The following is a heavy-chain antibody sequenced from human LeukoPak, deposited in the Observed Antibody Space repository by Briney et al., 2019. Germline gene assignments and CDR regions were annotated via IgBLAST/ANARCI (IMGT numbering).Heavy chain of an antibody. D-gene: IGHD6-13*01. V-gene: IGHV3-33*01. J-gene: IGHJ4*02. Sequence: GGSLRLSCAASGFILNSNGMHWVRQAPGKGLEWVADIWFDGKNQHFADSVRGRFAISRDNSKNTVYLQINSLRAEDTAVYYCARDSAAGTPYYFDYWGQGILVTVSS. CDR1: GFILNSNG. CDR3: ARDSAAGTPYYFDY. CDR2: IWFDGKNQ.